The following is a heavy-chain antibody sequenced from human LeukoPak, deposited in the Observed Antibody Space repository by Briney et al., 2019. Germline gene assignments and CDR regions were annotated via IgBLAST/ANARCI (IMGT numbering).Heavy chain of an antibody. D-gene: IGHD6-6*01. CDR3: ARHLSVRPDY. Sequence: PSETLSLTCTVSGGSIISSSYYWGWIRQPPGKGLEWIGSIYYSGSTYYNPSLKSRVTISVDTSKNQFSLKLSSVTAADTAVYYCARHLSVRPDYWGQGTLVTVSS. V-gene: IGHV4-39*01. CDR2: IYYSGST. CDR1: GGSIISSSYY. J-gene: IGHJ4*02.